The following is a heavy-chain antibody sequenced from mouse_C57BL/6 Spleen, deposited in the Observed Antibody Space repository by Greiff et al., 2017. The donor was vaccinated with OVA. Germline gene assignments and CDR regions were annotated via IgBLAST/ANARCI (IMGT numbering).Heavy chain of an antibody. J-gene: IGHJ3*01. CDR3: ARSSNYRFAY. CDR2: LNPGSGGP. V-gene: IGHV1-54*01. CDR1: GYAFTNYL. D-gene: IGHD2-5*01. Sequence: LVESGAELVRPGTSVKVSCKASGYAFTNYLIEWVKQRPGQGLAWIGVLNPGSGGPNYNEKFKGKSTRTAAKSSSTAYMQLSSLTSEDSAVYFCARSSNYRFAYWGQGTLVTVSA.